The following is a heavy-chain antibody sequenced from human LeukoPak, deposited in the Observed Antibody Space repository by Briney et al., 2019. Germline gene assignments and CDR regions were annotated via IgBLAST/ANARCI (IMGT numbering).Heavy chain of an antibody. Sequence: GGSLRLSCAASGFTFNIFDLHWVRQAPGKGLEWVAFISDDGGNKHYADSVKGRFTISRDNSKNTLYLQMNTLRAEDTAVYYCAGEPWSSCTSIMCPVDFWGQGTLVTVSS. CDR1: GFTFNIFD. D-gene: IGHD2-8*01. V-gene: IGHV3-30-3*01. CDR2: ISDDGGNK. J-gene: IGHJ4*02. CDR3: AGEPWSSCTSIMCPVDF.